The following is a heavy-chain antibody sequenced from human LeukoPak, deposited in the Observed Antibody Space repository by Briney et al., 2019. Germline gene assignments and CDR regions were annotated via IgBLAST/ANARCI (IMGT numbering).Heavy chain of an antibody. Sequence: SETLSLTCTVSGGSISSSSYYWGWIRQPPGKGLEWIGSMYYSGSTYYNPSLKSRVTISVDTSKNQFSLKLSSVTAADTAVYYCARIMVRGVIRITPDAFDIWGQGTMVTVSS. V-gene: IGHV4-39*07. CDR2: MYYSGST. J-gene: IGHJ3*02. CDR3: ARIMVRGVIRITPDAFDI. D-gene: IGHD3-10*01. CDR1: GGSISSSSYY.